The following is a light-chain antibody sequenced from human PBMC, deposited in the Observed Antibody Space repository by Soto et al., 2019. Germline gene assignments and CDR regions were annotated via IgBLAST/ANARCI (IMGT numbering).Light chain of an antibody. V-gene: IGKV3-11*01. Sequence: EIGLAQAPGTLSLSARERATLSCRASQSVSSNLAWYQQKPGQAPRLLSYEASNRATGIPDRGSGSGSGTDVTLTISSREPEDFALYDCQQRSNWPRTFGQGTKVDIK. CDR2: EAS. J-gene: IGKJ1*01. CDR1: QSVSSN. CDR3: QQRSNWPRT.